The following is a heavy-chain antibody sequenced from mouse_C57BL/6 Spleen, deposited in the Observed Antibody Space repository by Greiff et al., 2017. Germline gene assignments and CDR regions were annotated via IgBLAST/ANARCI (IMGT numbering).Heavy chain of an antibody. CDR3: ARKGYDYGDAMDY. Sequence: VKLVESGPGLVQPSQSLSITCTVSGFSLTSYGVHWVRQSPGKGLEWLGVIWSGGSTDYNAAFISRLSISKDNSKSQVFFKMNSLQADDTAIYYCARKGYDYGDAMDYWGQGTSVTVSS. CDR2: IWSGGST. V-gene: IGHV2-2*01. CDR1: GFSLTSYG. D-gene: IGHD2-4*01. J-gene: IGHJ4*01.